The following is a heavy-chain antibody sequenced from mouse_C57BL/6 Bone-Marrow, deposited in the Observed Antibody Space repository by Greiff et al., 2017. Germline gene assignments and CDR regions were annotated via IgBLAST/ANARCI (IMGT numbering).Heavy chain of an antibody. D-gene: IGHD1-1*01. J-gene: IGHJ1*03. V-gene: IGHV1-50*01. Sequence: VQLQQPGAELVKPGASVKLSCKASGYTFTSYWMQWVKQRPGQGLEWIGEIDPSDSYTNYNQKFKGKATLTVDTSSSTAYMQLSSLTSEDSAVYYCARDYGSEYFDVWGTGTTVTVSS. CDR1: GYTFTSYW. CDR3: ARDYGSEYFDV. CDR2: IDPSDSYT.